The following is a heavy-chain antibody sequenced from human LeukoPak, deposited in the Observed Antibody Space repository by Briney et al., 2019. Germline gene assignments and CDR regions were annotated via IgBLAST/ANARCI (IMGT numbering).Heavy chain of an antibody. CDR1: GGTFSSYA. CDR2: IIPIFGTA. V-gene: IGHV1-69*13. Sequence: ASVKVSCKASGGTFSSYAISWVRQAPGQGLEWMGGIIPIFGTANYAQKFQGRVTITADESTSTAYMELSSLRSEDTAVYYCARPGDYYYGMDVWGQGTTVTVSS. CDR3: ARPGDYYYGMDV. J-gene: IGHJ6*02. D-gene: IGHD3-10*01.